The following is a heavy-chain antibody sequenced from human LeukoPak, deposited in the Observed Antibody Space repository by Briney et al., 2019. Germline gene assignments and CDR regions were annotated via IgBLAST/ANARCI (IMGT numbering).Heavy chain of an antibody. CDR1: GFTLRICS. CDR2: ISGICGST. CDR3: AKQDIVVVPAAMWLDP. J-gene: IGHJ5*02. V-gene: IGHV3-23*01. D-gene: IGHD2-2*01. Sequence: LLCAASGFTLRICSMRGVRQAPGRGREWGSAISGICGSTYCADSVERRFIISRDTSKKALYLQMNSLRAEDTAVYYCAKQDIVVVPAAMWLDPWGQGTLVTVSS.